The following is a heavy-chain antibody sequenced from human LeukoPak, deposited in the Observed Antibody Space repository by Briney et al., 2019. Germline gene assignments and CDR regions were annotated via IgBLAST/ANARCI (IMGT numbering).Heavy chain of an antibody. V-gene: IGHV1-2*06. D-gene: IGHD5-24*01. Sequence: GASVKVSCKASGYTFTGYYMHWVRQAPGQGLEWMGRINPNSGGTNYAQKFQGRVTMTRDTSISTAYMELSSLRSEDTAVYYCTNTRDGYNGNYFDHWGQGTLVTVSS. CDR2: INPNSGGT. J-gene: IGHJ4*02. CDR3: TNTRDGYNGNYFDH. CDR1: GYTFTGYY.